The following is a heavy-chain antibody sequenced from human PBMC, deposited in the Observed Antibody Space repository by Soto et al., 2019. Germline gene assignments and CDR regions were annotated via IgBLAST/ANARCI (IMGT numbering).Heavy chain of an antibody. V-gene: IGHV6-1*01. D-gene: IGHD2-8*01. CDR1: GDSVSTNSAT. J-gene: IGHJ5*01. CDR2: TYYRSTWNN. Sequence: QVQLQQSGPGLVKPSQTLSLTCAISGDSVSTNSATWDWIRQSPSRGLEWLGRTYYRSTWNNDYAASVNGPITIHTATSNHQLSLKLNSVTPDDTAVYYCARLIGNSWLDSWGQGTLVTVSS. CDR3: ARLIGNSWLDS.